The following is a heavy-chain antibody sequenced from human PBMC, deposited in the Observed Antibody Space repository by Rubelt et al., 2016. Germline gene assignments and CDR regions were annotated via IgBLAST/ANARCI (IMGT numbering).Heavy chain of an antibody. J-gene: IGHJ4*02. CDR3: ATRYCGGGSCYFYPEYHLDY. D-gene: IGHD2-15*01. CDR1: GGSFSNYY. CDR2: INKSGNT. Sequence: MRRQQWGAGLFRPSQTLSLTCGVYGGSFSNYYWTWIRQPPGKGLEWIGDINKSGNTDYNPSLKSRVTISVDTSKNRCSLKLSSVTAADTAVYYCATRYCGGGSCYFYPEYHLDYWGQGTLVTVSS. V-gene: IGHV4-34*01.